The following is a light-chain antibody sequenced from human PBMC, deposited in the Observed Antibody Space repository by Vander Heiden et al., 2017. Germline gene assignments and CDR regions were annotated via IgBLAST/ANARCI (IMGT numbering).Light chain of an antibody. CDR1: QSVTGSY. V-gene: IGKV3-20*01. CDR2: GAS. J-gene: IGKJ4*01. CDR3: QQDDGSPLT. Sequence: ENVLTQSPGTLSLSPGERASLSCRASQSVTGSYFAWYQQKPGQAPRLLIHGASSRATGIPDRFSGTGSGTDFTLTISRLEPEDFAVYYCQQDDGSPLTFGGGTKVEMK.